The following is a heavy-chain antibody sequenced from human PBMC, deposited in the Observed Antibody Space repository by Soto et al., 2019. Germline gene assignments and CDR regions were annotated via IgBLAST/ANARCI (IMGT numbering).Heavy chain of an antibody. CDR1: GGSISSSRSY. J-gene: IGHJ4*02. CDR3: ARRGLVGATTFDY. D-gene: IGHD1-26*01. Sequence: QLQLQESGPGLVKPSETLSLTCTVSGGSISSSRSYWGWIRQPPGKGLECIGSIYYSGSTYYSPSLKSGVTISVDTSRKQFSLRLSAVTAADTAVYYCARRGLVGATTFDYWGQGTLVTVSS. CDR2: IYYSGST. V-gene: IGHV4-39*01.